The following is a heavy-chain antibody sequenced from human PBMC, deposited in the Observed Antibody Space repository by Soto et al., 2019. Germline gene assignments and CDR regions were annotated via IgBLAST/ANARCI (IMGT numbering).Heavy chain of an antibody. D-gene: IGHD3-3*01. CDR3: ARDGATIFGVVILYYYYGMDV. Sequence: SVKVSCKASGGTFSSYAISWVRQAPGQGLEWMGGIIPIFGTANYAQKFQGRVTITADKSTSTAYMELSSLRSEDTAVYYCARDGATIFGVVILYYYYGMDVWGQGTTVTVSS. CDR2: IIPIFGTA. CDR1: GGTFSSYA. V-gene: IGHV1-69*06. J-gene: IGHJ6*02.